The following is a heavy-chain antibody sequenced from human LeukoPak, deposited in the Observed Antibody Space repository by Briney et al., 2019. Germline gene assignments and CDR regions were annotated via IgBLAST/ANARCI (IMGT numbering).Heavy chain of an antibody. Sequence: PGGSLRLSCAASGFTFSSYEMNWVRQAPGKGLEWVSYISSSGSTIYYADSVKGRFTISRDNAKNSLYLQMTSLRAEDTAVYYCGRVGGMVGGAFDIWGQGTMVTVSS. CDR3: GRVGGMVGGAFDI. CDR1: GFTFSSYE. J-gene: IGHJ3*02. CDR2: ISSSGSTI. D-gene: IGHD2-15*01. V-gene: IGHV3-48*03.